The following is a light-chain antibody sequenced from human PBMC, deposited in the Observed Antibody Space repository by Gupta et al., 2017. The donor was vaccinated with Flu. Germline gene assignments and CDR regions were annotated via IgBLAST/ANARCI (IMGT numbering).Light chain of an antibody. Sequence: TASCIGTNRDVGGKNLVSWYQQHPGKAPKLVISEVNKRPSGGSDLFSGSKSGNAASLTISGLQAEDEAEYYCCSYSYVDGTTFVFGGGTKVTVL. CDR1: NRDVGGKNL. CDR2: EVN. J-gene: IGLJ1*01. V-gene: IGLV2-23*02. CDR3: CSYSYVDGTTFV.